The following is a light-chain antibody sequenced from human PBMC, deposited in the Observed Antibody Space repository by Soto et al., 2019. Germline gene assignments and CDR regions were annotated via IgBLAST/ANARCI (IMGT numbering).Light chain of an antibody. Sequence: QSVLTQPPSVSGAPGQTVTISCSGTSSNFGAGYDAHWYQQLPGTAPKLLIYANSNRPSGVPDRFSGSKSGTSASLAITGLQAEDEGDYYYQFYENSPSGSRVFGGGTKVTVL. CDR2: ANS. J-gene: IGLJ3*02. V-gene: IGLV1-40*01. CDR3: QFYENSPSGSRV. CDR1: SSNFGAGYD.